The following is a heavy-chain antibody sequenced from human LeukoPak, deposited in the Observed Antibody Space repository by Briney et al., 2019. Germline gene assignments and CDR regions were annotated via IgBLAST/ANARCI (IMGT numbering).Heavy chain of an antibody. CDR1: GGSISSYY. CDR3: ARYDSSGWPFDY. D-gene: IGHD6-19*01. V-gene: IGHV4-59*01. Sequence: PSETLSLTCTVSGGSISSYYWSWIRQPPGKGLEWIGYIYYSGSTNYNPSLKSRVTISVDTSKNQFSLKLSSVTAADTAVYYCARYDSSGWPFDYRGQGTLVTVSS. CDR2: IYYSGST. J-gene: IGHJ4*02.